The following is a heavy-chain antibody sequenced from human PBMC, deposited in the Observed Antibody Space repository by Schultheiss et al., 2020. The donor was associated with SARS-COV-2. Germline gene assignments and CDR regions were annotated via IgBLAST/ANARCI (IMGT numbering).Heavy chain of an antibody. D-gene: IGHD5-12*01. CDR3: ARGGRGYSRYYGMDV. CDR2: IYYSGST. V-gene: IGHV4-59*12. J-gene: IGHJ6*02. CDR1: GGSISSYY. Sequence: SETLSLTCTVSGGSISSYYWSWIRQPAGKGLEWIGYIYYSGSTNYNPSLKSRVTMSVDTSKNQFSLKLSSVTAADTAVYYCARGGRGYSRYYGMDVWGQGTTVTVSS.